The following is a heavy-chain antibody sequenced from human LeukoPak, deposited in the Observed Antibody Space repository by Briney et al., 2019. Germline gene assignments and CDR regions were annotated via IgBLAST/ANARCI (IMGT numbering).Heavy chain of an antibody. CDR3: ARLGAVRGGRKTENWFDP. J-gene: IGHJ5*02. D-gene: IGHD3-16*01. CDR1: GFTFSSYA. V-gene: IGHV3-30*04. CDR2: ISYDGSNK. Sequence: GGSLRLSCAASGFTFSSYAMHWVRQAPGKGLEWVAVISYDGSNKYYADSVKGRFTISRDDSKNTLYLQMNSLRAEDTAVYYCARLGAVRGGRKTENWFDPWGQGTLVTVSS.